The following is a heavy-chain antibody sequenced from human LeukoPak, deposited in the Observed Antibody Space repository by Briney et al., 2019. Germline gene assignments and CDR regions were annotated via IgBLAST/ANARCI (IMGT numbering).Heavy chain of an antibody. D-gene: IGHD3-10*01. CDR3: ARLHGWFGELLGYYYYYGMDV. CDR2: IYPGDSDT. J-gene: IGHJ6*02. Sequence: GESLKISCKGSGYSFTSYWIGWVRQMPGKGLVWMGIIYPGDSDTRYSPSFQGQVTISADKSISTAYLQWSSLKASDTAMYYCARLHGWFGELLGYYYYYGMDVWGQGTTVTVSS. CDR1: GYSFTSYW. V-gene: IGHV5-51*01.